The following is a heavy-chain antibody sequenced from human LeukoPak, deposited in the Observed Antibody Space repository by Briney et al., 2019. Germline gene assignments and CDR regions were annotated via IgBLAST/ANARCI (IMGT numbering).Heavy chain of an antibody. CDR2: VNHSGST. V-gene: IGHV4-34*01. J-gene: IGHJ5*02. CDR3: ARHAWKSLWFGRNWFDP. D-gene: IGHD3-10*01. CDR1: GGSFSGYY. Sequence: SETLSLTCAVYGGSFSGYYWSWIRQPPGKGLEWIGEVNHSGSTNYNPSLKSRVTISVDTSKDQFSLKLSSVTAADTAVYYCARHAWKSLWFGRNWFDPWGQGTLVTVSS.